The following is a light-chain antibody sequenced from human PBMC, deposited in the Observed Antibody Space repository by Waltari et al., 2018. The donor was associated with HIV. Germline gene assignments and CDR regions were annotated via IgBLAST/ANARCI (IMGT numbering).Light chain of an antibody. CDR1: QSVSSN. Sequence: EIVMTQSPATLSVSPGERPTLSCRASQSVSSNLAWYQQKPGQAPRLLIYGASTRATGIPARFSGSGSGTEFTLTISSLQSEDFAVYYCQQYYNWPGTFGQGTKLEIK. J-gene: IGKJ2*01. CDR3: QQYYNWPGT. CDR2: GAS. V-gene: IGKV3-15*01.